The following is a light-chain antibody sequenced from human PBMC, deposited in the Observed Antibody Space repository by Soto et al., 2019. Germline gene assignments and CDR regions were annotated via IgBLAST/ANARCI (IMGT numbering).Light chain of an antibody. Sequence: EILLTQSPVTRSLSPGERATLSCRASQSVSSYLAWYQHKPGQAPRLLIYDASSRATGIPDRFSGSGSGTDFTLAISSLEPEDFAVYYCQQRSNWPLTFGGGTKVDIK. V-gene: IGKV3-11*01. CDR2: DAS. CDR3: QQRSNWPLT. CDR1: QSVSSY. J-gene: IGKJ4*01.